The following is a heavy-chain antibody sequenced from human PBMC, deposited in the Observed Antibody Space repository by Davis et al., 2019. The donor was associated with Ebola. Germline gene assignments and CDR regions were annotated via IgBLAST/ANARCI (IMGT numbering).Heavy chain of an antibody. V-gene: IGHV1-69*06. CDR1: GYTFTSYG. CDR2: IIPIFGTA. Sequence: SVKVSCKASGYTFTSYGISWVRQAPGQGLEWMGGIIPIFGTANYAQKFQGRVTITADKSTSTAYMELSSLRSEDTAVYYCARAEYNWNSFAYWGQGTLVTVSS. J-gene: IGHJ4*02. D-gene: IGHD1-7*01. CDR3: ARAEYNWNSFAY.